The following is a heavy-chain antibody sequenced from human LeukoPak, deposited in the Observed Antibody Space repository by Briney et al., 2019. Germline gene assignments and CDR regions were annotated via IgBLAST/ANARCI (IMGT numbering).Heavy chain of an antibody. CDR2: IYSAGST. V-gene: IGHV3-53*01. D-gene: IGHD1-26*01. Sequence: PGGSLRLSCAASGFTVTTDHMSWVRQAAGKGLERVSVIYSAGSTSHADSVKGRFTISRDNSKNTVHLQMNSLRAEDTAVYYCARVWELSFDYWGQGTLVTVSS. CDR1: GFTVTTDH. J-gene: IGHJ4*02. CDR3: ARVWELSFDY.